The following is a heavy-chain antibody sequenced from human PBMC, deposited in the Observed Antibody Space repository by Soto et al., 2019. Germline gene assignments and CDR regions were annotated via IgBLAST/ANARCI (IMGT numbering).Heavy chain of an antibody. CDR2: IIPILGIA. Sequence: QVQLVQSGAEVKKPGSSVKVSCKASGGTFSSYTISWVRHAPGQGLEWMGRIIPILGIANYAQKFQGRVTITADKSTSTAYMELSSLRSEDTAVYYCARGTYDSQLDYWGQGTLVTVSS. D-gene: IGHD3-3*01. J-gene: IGHJ4*02. V-gene: IGHV1-69*02. CDR3: ARGTYDSQLDY. CDR1: GGTFSSYT.